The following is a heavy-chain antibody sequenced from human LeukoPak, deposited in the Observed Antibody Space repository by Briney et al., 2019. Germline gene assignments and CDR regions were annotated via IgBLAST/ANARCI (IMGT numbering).Heavy chain of an antibody. V-gene: IGHV1-18*01. CDR3: ARFAKWAYYYDSSALFGVDY. D-gene: IGHD3-22*01. J-gene: IGHJ4*02. CDR2: ISAYNGNT. CDR1: GYTFTSYG. Sequence: ASVKVSCKASGYTFTSYGISWVRQAPGQGLEWMGWISAYNGNTNYAQKLQGRVTMTTDTSTSTAYMELRSLRSDDTAVYYCARFAKWAYYYDSSALFGVDYWGQGTLVTVSS.